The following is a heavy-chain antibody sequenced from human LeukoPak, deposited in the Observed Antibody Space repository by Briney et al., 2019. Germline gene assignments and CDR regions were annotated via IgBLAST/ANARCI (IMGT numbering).Heavy chain of an antibody. CDR2: TSSSSSYI. J-gene: IGHJ4*02. V-gene: IGHV3-21*01. CDR1: GFTFSSYS. Sequence: PGGSLRLSCAASGFTFSSYSMNWVRQAPGKGLEWVSSTSSSSSYIYYADSVKGRFTISRDNAKNSLYLQMNSLRAEDTAVYYCARGLVGWIQLWLHFDYWGQGTLVTVSS. CDR3: ARGLVGWIQLWLHFDY. D-gene: IGHD5-18*01.